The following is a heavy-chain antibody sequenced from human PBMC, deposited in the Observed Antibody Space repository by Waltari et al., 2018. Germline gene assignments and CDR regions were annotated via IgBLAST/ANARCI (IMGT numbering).Heavy chain of an antibody. J-gene: IGHJ5*01. CDR1: GFTFNTYW. CDR2: NKSDGRTT. CDR3: ARGAFLDS. V-gene: IGHV3-74*01. Sequence: EVQLVESGGGLVQPGGSLRLSCAASGFTFNTYWMHWVRQAPGKGLVCISSNKSDGRTTNYADSVKGRFTISRDNAKNTLFLQMNSLRADDTAVYYCARGAFLDSWGQGTLVSVSS.